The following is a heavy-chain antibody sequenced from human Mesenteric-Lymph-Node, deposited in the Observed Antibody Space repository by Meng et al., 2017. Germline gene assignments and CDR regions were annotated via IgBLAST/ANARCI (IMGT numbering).Heavy chain of an antibody. Sequence: QVHLGQSGAEVKKPGSSGKVSCKASGGTFSSYGISWVRQAPGQGLEWMGWISAYNGNTNYAQKLQGRVTMTTDTSTSTAYMELRSLRSDDTAVYYCARESSLYGDDPDYWGQGTLVTVSS. D-gene: IGHD4-17*01. CDR2: ISAYNGNT. CDR3: ARESSLYGDDPDY. J-gene: IGHJ4*02. CDR1: GGTFSSYG. V-gene: IGHV1-18*01.